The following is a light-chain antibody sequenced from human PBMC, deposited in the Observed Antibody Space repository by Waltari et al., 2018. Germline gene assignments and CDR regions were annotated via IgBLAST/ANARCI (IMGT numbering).Light chain of an antibody. J-gene: IGKJ1*01. Sequence: DIMLPQSPGTLSVTAVTRSPLTCRASHSISKYLACYQQKPGQAPSLLIYDASSRATGIPDRFSGSGSGTDFSLTISRLEPEDFAVYYCQKYGSLPATFGQGTKVEIK. V-gene: IGKV3-20*01. CDR2: DAS. CDR1: HSISKY. CDR3: QKYGSLPAT.